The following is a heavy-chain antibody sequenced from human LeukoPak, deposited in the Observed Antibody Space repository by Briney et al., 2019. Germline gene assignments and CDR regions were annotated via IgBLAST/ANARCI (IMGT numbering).Heavy chain of an antibody. CDR1: GFTFSSYG. CDR3: ARDMEQWLVQDWYFDL. J-gene: IGHJ2*01. CDR2: IGYDGRNK. Sequence: GGSLRLSCAASGFTFSSYGMHWVRQAPGKGLEGVAVIGYDGRNKYYADSVKGRFIISRDNSKNTLYLQMNILRAEDTAVYYCARDMEQWLVQDWYFDLWGRGTLVTVSS. V-gene: IGHV3-33*01. D-gene: IGHD6-19*01.